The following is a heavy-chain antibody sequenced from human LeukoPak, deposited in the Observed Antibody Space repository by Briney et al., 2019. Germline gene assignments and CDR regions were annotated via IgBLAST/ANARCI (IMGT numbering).Heavy chain of an antibody. CDR2: MYYSGST. J-gene: IGHJ4*02. CDR1: GDSISSYY. V-gene: IGHV4-59*01. Sequence: SETLSLTCTVSGDSISSYYWSWIRQPPGKGLEWIGYMYYSGSTNYNPSLKSRVTISVDTSKNQFSLKLSSVTAADTAVYYCARNTLGAAVSIDWGQGTLVTVSP. D-gene: IGHD6-13*01. CDR3: ARNTLGAAVSID.